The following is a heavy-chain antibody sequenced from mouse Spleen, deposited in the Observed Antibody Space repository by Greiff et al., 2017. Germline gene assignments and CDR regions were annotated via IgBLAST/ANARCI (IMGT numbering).Heavy chain of an antibody. Sequence: EVQLQQSGAELVRPGALVKLSCKASGFNIKDYYMHWVQQRPEQGLEWIGWIDPENGNTIYDPKFQGKASITADTSSNTAYLQLSSLTSEDTAVYYCASPIYYEYRVYFDYWGQGTTLTVSS. J-gene: IGHJ2*01. CDR2: IDPENGNT. CDR3: ASPIYYEYRVYFDY. CDR1: GFNIKDYY. D-gene: IGHD2-4*01. V-gene: IGHV14-1*02.